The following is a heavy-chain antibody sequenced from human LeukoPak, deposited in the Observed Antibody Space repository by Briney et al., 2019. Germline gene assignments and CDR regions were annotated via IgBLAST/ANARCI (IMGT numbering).Heavy chain of an antibody. CDR2: ISSSSSYI. CDR3: AGNYDFWSGRFDY. V-gene: IGHV3-21*01. Sequence: GGSLTLSCAASGFTFSSYSMNWVRQAPGKGLEWVSSISSSSSYIYYADSVKGRFTISRDNAKNSLYLQMNSLRAEDTAVYYCAGNYDFWSGRFDYWGQGTLVAVSS. D-gene: IGHD3-3*01. CDR1: GFTFSSYS. J-gene: IGHJ4*02.